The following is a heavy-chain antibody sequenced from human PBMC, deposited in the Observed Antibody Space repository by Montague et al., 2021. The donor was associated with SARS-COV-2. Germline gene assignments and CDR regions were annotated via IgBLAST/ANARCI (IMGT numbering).Heavy chain of an antibody. CDR2: LYNGGTT. V-gene: IGHV4-39*02. CDR3: ARTSKLRESSSGNYYYHAMDV. J-gene: IGHJ6*02. Sequence: SETLSLTCNVSGGSISSSTYYWGWIRQPPGKGLEWIGNLYNGGTTYYSPSLKSRVTISVDTSKNHISLNMASVTAADTAVYYCARTSKLRESSSGNYYYHAMDVWGRGTTVTVSS. D-gene: IGHD3-16*01. CDR1: GGSISSSTYY.